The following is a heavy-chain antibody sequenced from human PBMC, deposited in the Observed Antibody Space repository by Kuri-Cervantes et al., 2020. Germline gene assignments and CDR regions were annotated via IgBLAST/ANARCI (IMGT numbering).Heavy chain of an antibody. Sequence: GESLKISCAASGFTFSNYNMNWVRQAPGKGLEWVSYIRSSSSTIYYVDSVKGRFTISRGNSKNTLYLQMNSLRAEDTAVYYCARWASDAFDIWGQGTMVTVSS. J-gene: IGHJ3*02. CDR3: ARWASDAFDI. CDR2: IRSSSSTI. CDR1: GFTFSNYN. V-gene: IGHV3-48*01.